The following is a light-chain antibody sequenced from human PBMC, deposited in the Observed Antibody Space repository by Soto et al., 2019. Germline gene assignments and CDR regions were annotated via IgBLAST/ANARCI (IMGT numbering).Light chain of an antibody. J-gene: IGLJ2*01. CDR3: SSYAGSINVI. V-gene: IGLV2-8*01. CDR1: SSDVGGYSY. CDR2: EVS. Sequence: QSALTQPPSASGSPGQSVTISCTGTSSDVGGYSYVSWYQHHPGTAPRLTIYEVSKRPSGVPDRFSGSKSGNTASLTVSGLQAEDEADYYCSSYAGSINVIFGGGTKVTVL.